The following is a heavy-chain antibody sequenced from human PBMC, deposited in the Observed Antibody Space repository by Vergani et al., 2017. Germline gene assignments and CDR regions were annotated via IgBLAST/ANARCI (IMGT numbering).Heavy chain of an antibody. CDR2: IRYDESRS. Sequence: QVQLVESGGGVVQPGGSLRLSCAASGFTFISYGMHWFGQAQAKGLEWVESIRYDESRSYYGDSMEGPFTISRDNSKNTLYLQMKSLRPEDTAVYYCAKEGGGYCSGGTCYPEYWGQGTLVIVSS. CDR1: GFTFISYG. J-gene: IGHJ4*02. CDR3: AKEGGGYCSGGTCYPEY. V-gene: IGHV3-30*02. D-gene: IGHD2-15*01.